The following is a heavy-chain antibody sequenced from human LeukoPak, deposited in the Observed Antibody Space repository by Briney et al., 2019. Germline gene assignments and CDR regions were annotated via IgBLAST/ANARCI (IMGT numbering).Heavy chain of an antibody. D-gene: IGHD2-21*01. CDR3: AKSWLRLGGDY. V-gene: IGHV3-23*01. Sequence: GGSLRLSCAASGFTFSNYGMHWVRQAPGEGLEWVSAISGSGGSTYYADSVQGRFTISRDNSKNTLYLQMNSLRTEDTAVYYCAKSWLRLGGDYWGQGTLVTVSS. J-gene: IGHJ4*02. CDR1: GFTFSNYG. CDR2: ISGSGGST.